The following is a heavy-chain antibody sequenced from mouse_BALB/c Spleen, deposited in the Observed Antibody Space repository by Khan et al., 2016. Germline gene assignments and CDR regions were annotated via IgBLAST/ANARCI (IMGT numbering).Heavy chain of an antibody. J-gene: IGHJ2*01. D-gene: IGHD2-1*01. CDR2: IDPENGDT. V-gene: IGHV14-4*02. CDR1: VFNIKDYY. CDR3: NAIYYGSYFDLDS. Sequence: VQLKQSGAELVRSGASVKLSCTASVFNIKDYYMHWVKQRPEQGLEWIGWIDPENGDTEYAPKFQGKATMTADTSTNAAYLQFSSLTSEDSAVYYCNAIYYGSYFDLDSWGHGTTLTVSS.